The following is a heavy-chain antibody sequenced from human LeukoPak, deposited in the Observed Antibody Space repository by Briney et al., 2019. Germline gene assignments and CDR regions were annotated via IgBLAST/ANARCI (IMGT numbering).Heavy chain of an antibody. CDR1: GYTFTTYG. D-gene: IGHD1-26*01. J-gene: IGHJ4*02. V-gene: IGHV1-18*01. CDR3: ARDHKVGVALGYTPFEY. Sequence: GASVTVSCKASGYTFTTYGVSWVRQAPGQGQEWMGWINTKKGNTNYAQKFQGRVSMTTDTRTSTVYMELRSLRSDDTAVYFCARDHKVGVALGYTPFEYWGQGTLVTVSS. CDR2: INTKKGNT.